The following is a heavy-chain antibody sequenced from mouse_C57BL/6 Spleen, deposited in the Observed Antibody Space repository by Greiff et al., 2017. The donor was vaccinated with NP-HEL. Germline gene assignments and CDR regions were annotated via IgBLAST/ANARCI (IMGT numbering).Heavy chain of an antibody. D-gene: IGHD1-1*01. V-gene: IGHV1-22*01. CDR1: GYTFTDYN. CDR3: ARTGITTVGNYFDD. J-gene: IGHJ2*01. Sequence: VQLKESGPELVKPGASVKMSCKASGYTFTDYNMHWVKQSHGKSLEWIGYINPNNGGASYNQKFKGKATLTVNKYSSTAYMELRSLTSEDSAVYYCARTGITTVGNYFDDWGQGTTLTVSS. CDR2: INPNNGGA.